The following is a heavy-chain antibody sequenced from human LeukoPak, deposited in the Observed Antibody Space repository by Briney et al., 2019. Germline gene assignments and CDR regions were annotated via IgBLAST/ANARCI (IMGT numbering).Heavy chain of an antibody. CDR3: ARAYGSGSYYTILYYYYGSDV. V-gene: IGHV3-30*04. D-gene: IGHD3-10*01. CDR1: GFTFGSYA. J-gene: IGHJ6*02. CDR2: ISYDGTNK. Sequence: PGGSLRLSCAASGFTFGSYAMHWVRQAPGKGLEWVAVISYDGTNKDYADSVKGRFTISRDNSKNTLYLQMNSLRAEDTAVCYCARAYGSGSYYTILYYYYGSDVWGQGTTVTVSS.